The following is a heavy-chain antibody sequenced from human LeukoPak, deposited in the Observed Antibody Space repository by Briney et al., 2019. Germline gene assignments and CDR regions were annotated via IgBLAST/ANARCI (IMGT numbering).Heavy chain of an antibody. CDR2: IYYSGST. CDR3: ARLSGGTQWLAPFDY. Sequence: SETLSLSCTVSGGSISSSSYYWGWIRQPPGKGLEWIGTIYYSGSTYYNASLKSRLTISVDTSKNQFSLKLSAVTAADTAVYYCARLSGGTQWLAPFDYWGQGTLVTVSS. V-gene: IGHV4-39*01. D-gene: IGHD6-19*01. J-gene: IGHJ4*02. CDR1: GGSISSSSYY.